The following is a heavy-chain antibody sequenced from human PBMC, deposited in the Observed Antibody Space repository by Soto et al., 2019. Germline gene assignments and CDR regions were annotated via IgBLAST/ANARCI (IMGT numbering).Heavy chain of an antibody. CDR1: GGSISSSSYY. Sequence: QLQLQESGPGLVKPSETLSLTCTVSGGSISSSSYYWGWIRQPPGKGLEGIGSIYYSGSTYYNPSLKRRLTISVDTSKNQFSLKLSSVTAADTAVYYCARLLRHNYYGMDVWGQGTTVTVSS. V-gene: IGHV4-39*01. J-gene: IGHJ6*02. CDR3: ARLLRHNYYGMDV. D-gene: IGHD5-12*01. CDR2: IYYSGST.